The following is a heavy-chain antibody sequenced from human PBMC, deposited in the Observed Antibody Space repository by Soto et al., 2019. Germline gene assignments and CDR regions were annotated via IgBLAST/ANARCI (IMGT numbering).Heavy chain of an antibody. CDR2: MSGSSSTT. CDR1: GLTFSNYA. D-gene: IGHD2-2*03. CDR3: AKMGIGMFSHKHHFDH. Sequence: EVRLLESGGGLVKPGGSLRLSCATSGLTFSNYAMSWVRQAPGGGLEWVSSMSGSSSTTYYADSVRGRFTISRDRSKNTLYLQMNHLRAEDTAVYYCAKMGIGMFSHKHHFDHWGQGTQVTVSS. J-gene: IGHJ4*02. V-gene: IGHV3-23*01.